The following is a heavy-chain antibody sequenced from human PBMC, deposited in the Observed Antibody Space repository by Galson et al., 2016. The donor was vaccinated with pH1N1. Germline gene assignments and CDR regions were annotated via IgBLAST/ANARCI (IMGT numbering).Heavy chain of an antibody. CDR1: GHSLTNYW. CDR3: ARGSGSPDSYYYYGMDV. Sequence: SGAEVKKPGKSLKISCKGSGHSLTNYWIGWVRQMPGKGLEWMGIIYPSYSDTRYSLSFQRQVTISADKSISTAYLQWSSLKASDTAIYYCARGSGSPDSYYYYGMDVWGQGTTVTVSS. CDR2: IYPSYSDT. J-gene: IGHJ6*02. V-gene: IGHV5-51*01. D-gene: IGHD3-10*01.